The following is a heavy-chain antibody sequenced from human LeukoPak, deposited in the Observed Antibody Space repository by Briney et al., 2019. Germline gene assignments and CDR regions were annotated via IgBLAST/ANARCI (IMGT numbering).Heavy chain of an antibody. CDR3: ARERSPEDYMDV. V-gene: IGHV1-2*02. CDR2: ISPNSGGT. Sequence: ASVKVSCKASGYTLSGYQLHWVRQAPGQGLELMGWISPNSGGTHYARKFQGRVTMTRDTSINTVYMELRRLRSDDTAVYYCARERSPEDYMDVWGKGTTVTVSS. J-gene: IGHJ6*03. CDR1: GYTLSGYQ.